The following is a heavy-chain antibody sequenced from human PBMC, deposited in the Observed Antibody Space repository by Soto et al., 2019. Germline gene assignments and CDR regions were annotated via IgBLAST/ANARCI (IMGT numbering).Heavy chain of an antibody. CDR2: IYYSGST. CDR1: GGSISSGGYY. Sequence: SETLSLTCTVSGGSISSGGYYWSWIRQHPGKGLEWIGYIYYSGSTYYNKSLKSRVTISVDTSKNQFSLKLSSVTAADTAVFYCARDVAAARPRGWYNWFDPWGQGTLVTVSS. D-gene: IGHD6-6*01. V-gene: IGHV4-31*03. CDR3: ARDVAAARPRGWYNWFDP. J-gene: IGHJ5*02.